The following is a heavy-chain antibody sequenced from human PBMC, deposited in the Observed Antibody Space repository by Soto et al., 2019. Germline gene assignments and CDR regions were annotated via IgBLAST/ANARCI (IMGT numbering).Heavy chain of an antibody. Sequence: EVQLVESGGGLVQPGRSLRLSCAASGFTFDDYAMHWVRQATGKGLEWVSGISWNSGSIGYADSVKGRFTISRDNTKNPLYLQMNRLRSEDKALDYCSKGYYDMLTGYSLFDYLGQGTLVTVPS. D-gene: IGHD3-9*01. CDR1: GFTFDDYA. CDR3: SKGYYDMLTGYSLFDY. V-gene: IGHV3-9*01. CDR2: ISWNSGSI. J-gene: IGHJ4*02.